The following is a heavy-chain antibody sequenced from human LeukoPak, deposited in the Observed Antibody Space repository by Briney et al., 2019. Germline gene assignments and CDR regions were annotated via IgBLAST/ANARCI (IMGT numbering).Heavy chain of an antibody. CDR1: GFTFRSYA. CDR2: ISNDGSNK. D-gene: IGHD6-13*01. V-gene: IGHV3-30*04. J-gene: IGHJ6*02. Sequence: GGSLRLSCAASGFTFRSYAMHWVRQAPGKGLEWVAVISNDGSNKYYADSVKGRFTISRDNSKNTLCLQMNSLRAEDTAVYYCARDPAGYYYGMDVWGQGTTVTVSS. CDR3: ARDPAGYYYGMDV.